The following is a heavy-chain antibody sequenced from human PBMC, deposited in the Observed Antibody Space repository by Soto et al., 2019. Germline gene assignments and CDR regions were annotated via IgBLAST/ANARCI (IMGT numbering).Heavy chain of an antibody. D-gene: IGHD4-4*01. CDR1: GGTFSSHT. Sequence: EASVKVSCKASGGTFSSHTITWGRQAPGQGLEWMGRIIPILGIANYAQKFQGRVTITADKSTSTAYMELSSLRSEDTAVYYCASEGTIGNSNYGYWGQGTLVTVSS. J-gene: IGHJ4*02. CDR2: IIPILGIA. V-gene: IGHV1-69*02. CDR3: ASEGTIGNSNYGY.